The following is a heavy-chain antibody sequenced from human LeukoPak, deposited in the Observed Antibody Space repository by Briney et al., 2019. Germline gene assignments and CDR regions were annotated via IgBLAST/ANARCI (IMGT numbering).Heavy chain of an antibody. J-gene: IGHJ4*02. D-gene: IGHD5-24*01. Sequence: SETLSLTCTVSGGSISSYYWSWIRQPAGKGLESIGHISTSGSTNYNPSLKSGVTISVEKSKNQFSLRRRSVAAADTAVYYCASLYLPATRFDYWGQGTLVTVSS. CDR2: ISTSGST. CDR1: GGSISSYY. V-gene: IGHV4-4*07. CDR3: ASLYLPATRFDY.